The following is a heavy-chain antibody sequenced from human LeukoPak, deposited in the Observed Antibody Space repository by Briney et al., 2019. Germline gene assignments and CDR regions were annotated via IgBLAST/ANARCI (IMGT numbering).Heavy chain of an antibody. CDR1: GFTFSDYY. V-gene: IGHV3-74*01. CDR3: AREYSSSWYPLYYFDY. J-gene: IGHJ4*02. CDR2: INTDGSST. Sequence: GGSLRLSCAASGFTFSDYYMSWIRQAPGKGLVWVSRINTDGSSTSYADSVKGRFTISRDSAKNTLYLQMNSLRAEDTAVYYCAREYSSSWYPLYYFDYWGQGTLVTVSS. D-gene: IGHD6-13*01.